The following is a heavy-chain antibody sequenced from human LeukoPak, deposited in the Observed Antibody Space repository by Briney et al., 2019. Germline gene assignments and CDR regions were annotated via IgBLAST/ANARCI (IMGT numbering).Heavy chain of an antibody. CDR2: IHHSGGT. Sequence: GSLRLSCAASGFTVSSNYMTWVRQASGKGLEWIGGIHHSGGTNYNPSLKSRVNMSVDTSQSQFSLKLTSVTAADTAVYYCARSNVLLWFGEPRAPWDYWGQGTLVTVSS. V-gene: IGHV4-34*01. D-gene: IGHD3-10*01. CDR3: ARSNVLLWFGEPRAPWDY. CDR1: GFTVSSNY. J-gene: IGHJ4*02.